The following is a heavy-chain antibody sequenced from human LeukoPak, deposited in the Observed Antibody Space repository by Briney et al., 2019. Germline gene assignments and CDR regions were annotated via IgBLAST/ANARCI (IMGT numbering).Heavy chain of an antibody. CDR3: TRNTLGVVAVAGPFDY. D-gene: IGHD6-19*01. CDR1: GFTFSSYW. J-gene: IGHJ4*02. Sequence: GGSLRLSCAASGFTFSSYWMSWVRQAPGKGLEWVGFIRSKAYGGTTEYAASVKGRFTISRDDSKSIAYLQMNSLKTEDTAVYYCTRNTLGVVAVAGPFDYWGQGTLVTVSS. V-gene: IGHV3-49*04. CDR2: IRSKAYGGTT.